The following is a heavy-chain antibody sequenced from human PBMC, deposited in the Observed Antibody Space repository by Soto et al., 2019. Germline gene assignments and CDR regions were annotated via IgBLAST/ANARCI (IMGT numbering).Heavy chain of an antibody. D-gene: IGHD3-16*01. CDR3: ARTYDYIWGSDATGPKYYFDY. J-gene: IGHJ4*02. CDR1: GGSISSYS. Sequence: SETLSLTCTVSGGSISSYSWSWIRQPPGKGLEWIGYIYYSGNTNYNPSLKSRLIISVDTSKNQFSLKLSSVTAADTAVYFCARTYDYIWGSDATGPKYYFDYWGQGTLVTVSS. V-gene: IGHV4-59*08. CDR2: IYYSGNT.